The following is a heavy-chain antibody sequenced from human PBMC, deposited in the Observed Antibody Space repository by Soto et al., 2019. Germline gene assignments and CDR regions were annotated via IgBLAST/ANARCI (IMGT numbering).Heavy chain of an antibody. D-gene: IGHD6-6*01. CDR2: ISSSSSTI. V-gene: IGHV3-48*02. CDR3: VYSSSRGPTYYYYGMDV. J-gene: IGHJ6*02. CDR1: GFTFSSYS. Sequence: GGSLRLSCAASGFTFSSYSMNWVRQAPGKGLEWVSYISSSSSTIYYADSVKGRFTISRDNAKNSLYLQMNSLRDEDTAVYYCVYSSSRGPTYYYYGMDVWGQGTTVTVSS.